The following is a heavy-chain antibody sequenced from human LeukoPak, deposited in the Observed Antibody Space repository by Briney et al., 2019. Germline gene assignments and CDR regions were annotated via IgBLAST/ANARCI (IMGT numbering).Heavy chain of an antibody. V-gene: IGHV3-23*01. CDR1: GFTFSSYA. D-gene: IGHD4-17*01. CDR3: ARDDYGETFDY. CDR2: ISGSGGST. Sequence: GGSLRLSCAASGFTFSSYAMSWVRQAPGKGLEWVSAISGSGGSTYYADSVKGRFTISRDNSKNTLFLQMNSLRAEDAAVYYCARDDYGETFDYWGQGTLVTVSS. J-gene: IGHJ4*02.